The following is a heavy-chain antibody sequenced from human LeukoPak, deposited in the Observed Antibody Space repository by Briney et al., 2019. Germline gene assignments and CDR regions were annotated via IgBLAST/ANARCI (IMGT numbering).Heavy chain of an antibody. Sequence: GASVKVSCKASGYTFTNHGIAWVRQAPGQGLEWMGWISCYNGDTRYGQKLQRRVTMSTDTSTTTAYMELTSLRSDDTAVYYCARDPSNTSGWSPYFDFWGQGTLVTVSS. J-gene: IGHJ4*02. CDR3: ARDPSNTSGWSPYFDF. CDR2: ISCYNGDT. CDR1: GYTFTNHG. D-gene: IGHD6-19*01. V-gene: IGHV1-18*01.